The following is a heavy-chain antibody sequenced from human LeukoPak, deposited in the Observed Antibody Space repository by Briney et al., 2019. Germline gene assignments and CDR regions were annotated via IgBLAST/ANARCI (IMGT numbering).Heavy chain of an antibody. V-gene: IGHV4-39*01. D-gene: IGHD6-19*01. CDR2: IYYSGST. CDR3: TIRGYSSGWYYFDY. J-gene: IGHJ4*02. CDR1: GGSISGSSYY. Sequence: PSETLSLTCTVSGGSISGSSYYWGWIRQPPGKRLEWIGSIYYSGSTYYNPSLQSRVTISVDTSKNQFSLRLSSVTAAETAVYYCTIRGYSSGWYYFDYWGQGTLVTVSS.